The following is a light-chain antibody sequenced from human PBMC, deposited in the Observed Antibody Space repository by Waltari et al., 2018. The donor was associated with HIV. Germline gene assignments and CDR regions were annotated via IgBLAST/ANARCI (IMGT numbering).Light chain of an antibody. Sequence: DIQRTQSPSTLSASVGDRVTITCRASQGLSDWLAWYQQRPGKAATLLIYKTARLERGVPSRVSGSGSGTEFALTIRSLQPDDFATYYCQHYHLFSWTFGQGTKV. J-gene: IGKJ1*01. CDR2: KTA. CDR3: QHYHLFSWT. V-gene: IGKV1-5*03. CDR1: QGLSDW.